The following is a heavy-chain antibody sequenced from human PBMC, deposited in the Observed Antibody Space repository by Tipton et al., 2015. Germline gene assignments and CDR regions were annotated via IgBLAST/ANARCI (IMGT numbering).Heavy chain of an antibody. V-gene: IGHV4-59*01. CDR1: GGFISDYF. D-gene: IGHD5-18*01. Sequence: TLSLTCIVSGGFISDYFWTWLRQSPGKELEWIGNIYYTGSTNYNPSLQSRISMSIDKSKKQFSLNVTSVTAADTAVYYCARDRGYSYGGPYYYAMDVWGQGTTVTVSS. CDR3: ARDRGYSYGGPYYYAMDV. J-gene: IGHJ6*02. CDR2: IYYTGST.